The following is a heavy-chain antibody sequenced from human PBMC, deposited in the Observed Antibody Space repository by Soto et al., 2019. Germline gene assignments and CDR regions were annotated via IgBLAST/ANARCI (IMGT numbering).Heavy chain of an antibody. CDR2: ISYDGSNK. V-gene: IGHV3-30-3*01. D-gene: IGHD5-18*01. CDR3: SRHRRRGTAMVLRGGMDV. Sequence: QVQLVESGGGVVQPGRSLRLSCAASGFTFSSYALHWVRQAPGKGLEGVAVISYDGSNKYYADSVKGRLTISRDNSKNTLYLQMNSLRAEDKAVYYCSRHRRRGTAMVLRGGMDVGGHWTTFTVSS. J-gene: IGHJ6*02. CDR1: GFTFSSYA.